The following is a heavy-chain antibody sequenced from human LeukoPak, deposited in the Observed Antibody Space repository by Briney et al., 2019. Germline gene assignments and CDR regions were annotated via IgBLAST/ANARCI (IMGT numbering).Heavy chain of an antibody. Sequence: SETLSLTCTVSGGSISSYYWSWIRQPPGKGLEWIGYIYYSGSTNYNPSLKSRVTISVDTSKNQFSLKLSSVTAADTAVYYCARDTPYRANQSAFDIWGQGTMVTVSS. CDR3: ARDTPYRANQSAFDI. D-gene: IGHD2-21*01. V-gene: IGHV4-59*01. CDR2: IYYSGST. CDR1: GGSISSYY. J-gene: IGHJ3*02.